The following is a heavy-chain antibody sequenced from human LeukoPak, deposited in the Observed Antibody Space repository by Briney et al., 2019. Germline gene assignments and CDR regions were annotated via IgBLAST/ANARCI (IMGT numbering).Heavy chain of an antibody. CDR2: ISGGGDTI. Sequence: GGSLRLSCAASGFTFSTYSMNWVRQAPGKGLEWVAAISGGGDTIYYADSVKGRFTVSRDNSKNTADLQMNSLRPEDTAVYYCARVGVSGWSYYFDHWGQGTLVTVSS. CDR1: GFTFSTYS. J-gene: IGHJ4*02. D-gene: IGHD6-19*01. V-gene: IGHV3-48*01. CDR3: ARVGVSGWSYYFDH.